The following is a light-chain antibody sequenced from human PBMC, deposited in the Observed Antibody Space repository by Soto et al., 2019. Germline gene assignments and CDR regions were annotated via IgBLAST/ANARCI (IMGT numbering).Light chain of an antibody. J-gene: IGLJ1*01. Sequence: QSVLTQPASVSGSPGQSITISCTGTSSDVGGYNYVSWYQQHPGKAPKLMIYEVSNRPSGVSNRFSGSKSGNTASLTISGLQAEDGADYYCSSYTSSSIDYVFGTGTKLTVL. V-gene: IGLV2-14*01. CDR1: SSDVGGYNY. CDR3: SSYTSSSIDYV. CDR2: EVS.